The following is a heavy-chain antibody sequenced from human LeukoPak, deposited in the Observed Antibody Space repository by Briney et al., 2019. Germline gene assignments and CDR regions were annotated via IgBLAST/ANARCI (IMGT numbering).Heavy chain of an antibody. CDR2: IYYSGST. Sequence: PSETLSLTCTVSGCSVSSGSYYWSWIRQPPGKGLEWIGNIYYSGSTNYNPSLKSRVTISVDTSKNQFSLKLSSVTAADTAVYYCARGRVVRGGNAFDIWGQGTMVTVSS. CDR1: GCSVSSGSYY. V-gene: IGHV4-61*01. D-gene: IGHD3-10*01. J-gene: IGHJ3*02. CDR3: ARGRVVRGGNAFDI.